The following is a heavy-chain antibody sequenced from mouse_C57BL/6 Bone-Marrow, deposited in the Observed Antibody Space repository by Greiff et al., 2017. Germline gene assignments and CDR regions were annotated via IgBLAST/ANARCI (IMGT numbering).Heavy chain of an antibody. Sequence: QVQLQQPGAELVKPGASVKMSCKASGYTFTSYWITWVKQRPGQGLEWIGDIYPGSGSTNYNEKFKSKATLTVDTSSSTAYMQLSSLTSEDSAVXDWARFYGNYDSRDYWGQGTSVTVSS. CDR3: ARFYGNYDSRDY. CDR1: GYTFTSYW. D-gene: IGHD2-1*01. CDR2: IYPGSGST. J-gene: IGHJ4*01. V-gene: IGHV1-55*01.